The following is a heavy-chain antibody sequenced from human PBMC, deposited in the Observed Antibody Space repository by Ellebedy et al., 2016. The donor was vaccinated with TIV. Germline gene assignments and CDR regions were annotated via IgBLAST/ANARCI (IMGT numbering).Heavy chain of an antibody. D-gene: IGHD5-24*01. CDR1: GFTVSSNY. V-gene: IGHV3-53*01. CDR3: AKVGEMATITDY. CDR2: MYSGGST. Sequence: GGSLRLXXAASGFTVSSNYINWVRQAPGKGLDWVSVMYSGGSTFYADSVKGRFTISRDYSKNTLYLQMNSLRAEDTAVYYCAKVGEMATITDYWGQGTLVTVSS. J-gene: IGHJ4*02.